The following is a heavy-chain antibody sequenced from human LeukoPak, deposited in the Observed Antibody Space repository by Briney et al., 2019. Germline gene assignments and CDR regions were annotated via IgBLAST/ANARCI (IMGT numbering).Heavy chain of an antibody. CDR1: GFTFSSYA. CDR2: IRGSGGGT. J-gene: IGHJ4*02. Sequence: GESLKISCAASGFTFSSYAMSWVRQAPGKGLEWVSAIRGSGGGTYHADSVKGRFTISRDNSKNTLYLQRTSLSDEDTALYYCAKAGIGVVGYFDYWGQGTLVTVSS. CDR3: AKAGIGVVGYFDY. D-gene: IGHD6-19*01. V-gene: IGHV3-23*01.